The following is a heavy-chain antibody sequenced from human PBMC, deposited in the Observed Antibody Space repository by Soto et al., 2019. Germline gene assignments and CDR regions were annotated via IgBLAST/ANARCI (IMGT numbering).Heavy chain of an antibody. CDR1: SASVSDDKYY. Sequence: SETLSLTCIVSSASVSDDKYYWSWIRQPPGKGLEWIGYIYYTGFPTYNPSPKSRATISIDASKNQFSLKLTSVTAADTAVYYCTREPFDPYWGRHGYCDSWGQGSPVTVSS. CDR2: IYYTGFP. CDR3: TREPFDPYWGRHGYCDS. J-gene: IGHJ4*02. D-gene: IGHD3-16*01. V-gene: IGHV4-61*01.